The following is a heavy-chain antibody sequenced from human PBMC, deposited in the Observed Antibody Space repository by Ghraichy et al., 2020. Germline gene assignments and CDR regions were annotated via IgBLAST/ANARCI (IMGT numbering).Heavy chain of an antibody. J-gene: IGHJ4*02. Sequence: LSLTCAASGFTFSAYWMGWVRQAPGRGLEWVAIINQDGSSKYFVDSVKGRFTITRDNTKNSLYLQMNSLRAEDTALYYCAIATRTASPPCYWGQGTLVTASS. CDR1: GFTFSAYW. D-gene: IGHD1-14*01. CDR3: AIATRTASPPCY. CDR2: INQDGSSK. V-gene: IGHV3-7*01.